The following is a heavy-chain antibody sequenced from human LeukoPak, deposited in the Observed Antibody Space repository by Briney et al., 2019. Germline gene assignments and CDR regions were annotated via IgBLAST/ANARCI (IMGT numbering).Heavy chain of an antibody. Sequence: PGGSLRLSCAASGFTFSSYDMHWVRQPTGKGLEWVSAIGTAGDTYYPGSVKGRFTISRENAKNSLYLQMNSLRAGDTAVYYCARAPPQQLVLWGGYYYGMDVWGQGTTVTVSS. V-gene: IGHV3-13*01. CDR3: ARAPPQQLVLWGGYYYGMDV. D-gene: IGHD6-13*01. J-gene: IGHJ6*02. CDR1: GFTFSSYD. CDR2: IGTAGDT.